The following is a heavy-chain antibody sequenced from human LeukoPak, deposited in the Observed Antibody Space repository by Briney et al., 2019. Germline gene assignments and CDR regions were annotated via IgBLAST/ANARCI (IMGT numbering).Heavy chain of an antibody. V-gene: IGHV3-23*01. CDR1: VFTFCTYS. CDR2: ISGGGGST. CDR3: AKHYDISGYYPY. J-gene: IGHJ4*02. D-gene: IGHD3-22*01. Sequence: PGGSLRLSCAASVFTFCTYSMSWVRHAPWKGREWVLAISGGGGSTHYADSVKGRFTISRDNSKNTLFLQMSSLRADDTAIYYCAKHYDISGYYPYWGQGTLVTVSS.